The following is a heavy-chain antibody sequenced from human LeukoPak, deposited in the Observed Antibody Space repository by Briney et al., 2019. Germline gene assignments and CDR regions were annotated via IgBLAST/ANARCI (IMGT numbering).Heavy chain of an antibody. J-gene: IGHJ4*02. V-gene: IGHV3-23*01. CDR2: ISGSGGST. Sequence: GGSLRLSCAASGFTFSSYAMSWVRQAPGKGLGWVSAISGSGGSTYYADSVKGRFTISRDNSKNTLYLQMNSLRAEDTAVYYCAKDTRITMVQGMGYWGQGTLVTVSS. D-gene: IGHD3-10*01. CDR1: GFTFSSYA. CDR3: AKDTRITMVQGMGY.